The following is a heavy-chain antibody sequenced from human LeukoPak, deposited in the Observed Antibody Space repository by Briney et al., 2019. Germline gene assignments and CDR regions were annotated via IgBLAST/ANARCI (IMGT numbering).Heavy chain of an antibody. CDR3: ARKHGDYRYYYYGMDV. Sequence: ASVKVSCKASGYTFTSYGISWVRQAPGQGLEWMGWISAYNGNTNYAQKLQGRVTMTTDTSTSTAYMELRSLRSDDTAVYYCARKHGDYRYYYYGMDVWGQGTTVTVSS. V-gene: IGHV1-18*01. CDR2: ISAYNGNT. D-gene: IGHD4-17*01. J-gene: IGHJ6*02. CDR1: GYTFTSYG.